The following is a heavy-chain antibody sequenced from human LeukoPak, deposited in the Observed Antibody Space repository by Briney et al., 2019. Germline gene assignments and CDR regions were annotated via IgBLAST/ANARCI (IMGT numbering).Heavy chain of an antibody. J-gene: IGHJ4*02. V-gene: IGHV1-46*01. CDR2: INPSGGGT. CDR3: AREGSGSLPHLDH. CDR1: GYTFTSHY. Sequence: ASVKVSCKASGYTFTSHYMQWVRLAPGQGLEWMGIINPSGGGTRYAQKFQGRVTMTRDTSTSTVYMELSSLRSEDTAVYYCAREGSGSLPHLDHWGQGTLVSVSS. D-gene: IGHD3-10*01.